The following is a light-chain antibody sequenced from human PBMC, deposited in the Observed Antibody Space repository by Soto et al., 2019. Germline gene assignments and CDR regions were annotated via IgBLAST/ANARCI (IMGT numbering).Light chain of an antibody. Sequence: DIQMTQSPPSLSASVGDRVTITCQASQDISNFLNWYQQKPGKAPKLLIFDASDLETGVPSRFSGSGSGTHFTFTISSLRPEDIATYSCQQYHNLPSTFGQGTKLQIK. CDR2: DAS. CDR3: QQYHNLPST. J-gene: IGKJ2*01. CDR1: QDISNF. V-gene: IGKV1-33*01.